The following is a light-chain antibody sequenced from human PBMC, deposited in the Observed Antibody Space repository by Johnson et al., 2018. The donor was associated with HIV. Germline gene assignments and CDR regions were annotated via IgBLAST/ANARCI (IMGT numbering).Light chain of an antibody. V-gene: IGLV1-51*02. Sequence: QSVLTQPPSVSAAPGQKVTISCSGSSSNIGNNYVSWYQQLPGTAPKLLVYENIMRPSGIPDRFSGSKSGTSATLVIAGLQTGDEADYYCGTWDSSLSANVFGTGTKVTVL. J-gene: IGLJ1*01. CDR2: ENI. CDR1: SSNIGNNY. CDR3: GTWDSSLSANV.